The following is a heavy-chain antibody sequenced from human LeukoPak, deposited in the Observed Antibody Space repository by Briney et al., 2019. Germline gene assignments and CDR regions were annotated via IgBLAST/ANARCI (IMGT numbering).Heavy chain of an antibody. V-gene: IGHV4-4*07. CDR3: ARDVRDYDILTGYYSRFDP. D-gene: IGHD3-9*01. CDR1: GGSISSYY. J-gene: IGHJ5*02. Sequence: SETLSLTCTVSGGSISSYYWSWIRQPAGKGLEWIGRIYTSGSTNYNPSLKSRVTMSVDTSKNQFSLKLSSVTAADTAVYYCARDVRDYDILTGYYSRFDPWGERPLVTVSS. CDR2: IYTSGST.